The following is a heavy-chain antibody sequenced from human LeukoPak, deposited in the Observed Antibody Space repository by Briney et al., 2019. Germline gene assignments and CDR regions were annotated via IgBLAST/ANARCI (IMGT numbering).Heavy chain of an antibody. Sequence: ASVKVSCKASGYTFTSYYMHWVRQAPGQGLEWMGIINPSGGSTSCAQKFQGRVTMTRDTSTSTVYMELSSLRSEDTAVYYCARWIATRHYGMDVWGQGTTVTVSS. V-gene: IGHV1-46*01. CDR2: INPSGGST. CDR3: ARWIATRHYGMDV. J-gene: IGHJ6*02. CDR1: GYTFTSYY. D-gene: IGHD6-6*01.